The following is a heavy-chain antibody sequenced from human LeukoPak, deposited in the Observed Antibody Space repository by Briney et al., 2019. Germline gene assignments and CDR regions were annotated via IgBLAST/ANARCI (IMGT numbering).Heavy chain of an antibody. V-gene: IGHV3-48*02. Sequence: GGSLSLSCAASGFTFSRYSMNGVRQAPGKGLEWVSYIALSNSTIYYADSLKGRFTISKDNDKNLLYLQMNSLRDEDTAVYYCARVTVVGDSDYWGQGTLVTVSS. CDR1: GFTFSRYS. D-gene: IGHD1-26*01. J-gene: IGHJ4*02. CDR3: ARVTVVGDSDY. CDR2: IALSNSTI.